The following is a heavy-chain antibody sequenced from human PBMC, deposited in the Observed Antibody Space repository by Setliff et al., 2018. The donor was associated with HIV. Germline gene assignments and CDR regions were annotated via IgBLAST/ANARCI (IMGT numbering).Heavy chain of an antibody. CDR1: GGSISSGTYC. CDR2: MSHSGST. Sequence: PSETLSLTCSVSGGSISSGTYCWGWIRQPPGKGLEWIGSMSHSGSTLYNPSLKSRVTISVDTSNNHFSLKLRSVTAADTAVYYCAKAPYSSGPLDYWGQGTLVTVSS. J-gene: IGHJ4*02. D-gene: IGHD6-19*01. V-gene: IGHV4-39*07. CDR3: AKAPYSSGPLDY.